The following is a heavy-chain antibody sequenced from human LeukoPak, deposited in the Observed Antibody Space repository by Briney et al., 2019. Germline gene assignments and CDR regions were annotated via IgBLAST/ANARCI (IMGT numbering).Heavy chain of an antibody. J-gene: IGHJ3*02. Sequence: GGSLRLSCAASGFTVSSNYMSWVRQAPGKGLEWVSVIYSGGSTYYADSVKGRFTISRDNSKNTLYLQMNSLRAEDAAVYYCARAGDYGSGSCAFDMWGQGTMVTVSS. CDR1: GFTVSSNY. CDR2: IYSGGST. D-gene: IGHD3-10*01. CDR3: ARAGDYGSGSCAFDM. V-gene: IGHV3-66*01.